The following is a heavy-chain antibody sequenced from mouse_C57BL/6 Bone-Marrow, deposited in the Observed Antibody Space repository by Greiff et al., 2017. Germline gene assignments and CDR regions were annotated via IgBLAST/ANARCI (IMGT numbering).Heavy chain of an antibody. CDR1: GYTFTSYW. Sequence: QVHVKQPGAELVKPGASVKLSCKASGYTFTSYWMHWVKQRPGQGLGWIGMIHPNSGSTNYNEKFKSKATLTVDKSSSTAYMQLSSLTSEYSAVYYCARSALLLRYWYFDVWGTGTTVTVTS. J-gene: IGHJ1*03. CDR2: IHPNSGST. D-gene: IGHD1-1*01. CDR3: ARSALLLRYWYFDV. V-gene: IGHV1-64*01.